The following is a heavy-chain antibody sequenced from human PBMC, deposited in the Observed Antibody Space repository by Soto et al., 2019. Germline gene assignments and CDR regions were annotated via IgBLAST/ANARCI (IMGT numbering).Heavy chain of an antibody. D-gene: IGHD3-9*01. CDR1: GFSLSTSGVG. Sequence: QITLKESGPTLVKPTQTLTLTCTFSGFSLSTSGVGVGWIRQPPGKALEWLALIYWDDDKRYSPSLKSRLTITKDTSKNQVVLTMTNMDPVDTATYYRAHRGRLRYFDWLLSGGLYYFDYWGQGTLVTVSS. CDR2: IYWDDDK. J-gene: IGHJ4*02. V-gene: IGHV2-5*02. CDR3: AHRGRLRYFDWLLSGGLYYFDY.